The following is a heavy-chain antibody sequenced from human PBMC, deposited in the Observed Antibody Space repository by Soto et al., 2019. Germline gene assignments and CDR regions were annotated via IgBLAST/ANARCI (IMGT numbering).Heavy chain of an antibody. CDR3: AGKKGYCSSASCYDYYYYGMDV. D-gene: IGHD2-2*01. J-gene: IGHJ6*02. Sequence: ASVKVSCKASGYTFTSYGISWVRQAPGQGLEWMGWISAYNGNTNYAQKLQGRVTMTTDTSTSTAYMELRSLRSDDTAVYYCAGKKGYCSSASCYDYYYYGMDVWGQGTTVTVSS. CDR2: ISAYNGNT. V-gene: IGHV1-18*01. CDR1: GYTFTSYG.